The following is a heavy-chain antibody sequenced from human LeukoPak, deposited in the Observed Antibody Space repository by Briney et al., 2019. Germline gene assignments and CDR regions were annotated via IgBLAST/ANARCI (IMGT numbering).Heavy chain of an antibody. V-gene: IGHV1-46*01. CDR1: GYTFTSYY. CDR3: ARDGYSSGWYLNWFDP. Sequence: ASVKVSCKASGYTFTSYYMHWVRQATGQGLEWMGIINPSGGSTSYAQKFQGRVTMTRDTSTSTVYMELSSLRSEDTAVYYCARDGYSSGWYLNWFDPWGQGTLVTVSS. D-gene: IGHD6-19*01. J-gene: IGHJ5*02. CDR2: INPSGGST.